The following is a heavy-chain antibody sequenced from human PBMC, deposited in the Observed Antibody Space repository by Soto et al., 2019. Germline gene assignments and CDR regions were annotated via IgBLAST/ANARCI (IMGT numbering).Heavy chain of an antibody. Sequence: PSGTIYLTCAVYGGTFSDYYWNWIRQPPGKGLEWIGEINHSGSTNYNPSLKSRVTISVDTSKNQFSLKLSSVTAADTAVYYCARMRSNYWGQGTLVTVSS. CDR1: GGTFSDYY. CDR2: INHSGST. CDR3: ARMRSNY. V-gene: IGHV4-34*01. J-gene: IGHJ4*02.